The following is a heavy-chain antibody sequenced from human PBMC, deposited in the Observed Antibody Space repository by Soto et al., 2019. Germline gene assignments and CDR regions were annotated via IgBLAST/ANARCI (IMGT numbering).Heavy chain of an antibody. CDR2: IHYSGST. D-gene: IGHD1-26*01. V-gene: IGHV4-30-4*01. J-gene: IGHJ4*02. CDR3: ARSRYSGSYFFDY. CDR1: GGSISSGDYY. Sequence: SETLSLTCTVSGGSISSGDYYWSWIRQPPGKGLEWIAYIHYSGSTYYNPSLKSRVTISVDTSKNQFSLKLSSVTAADTAVYYCARSRYSGSYFFDYWGQGILVTVSS.